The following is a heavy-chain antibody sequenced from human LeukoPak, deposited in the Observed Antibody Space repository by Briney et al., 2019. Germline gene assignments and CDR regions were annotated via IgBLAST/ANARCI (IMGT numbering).Heavy chain of an antibody. J-gene: IGHJ3*02. V-gene: IGHV5-51*01. CDR3: ARPAVPAAIGAVDI. Sequence: GESLKISCKASGYSSTNYWIGWVRQMPGKGLEWMGIIYPGDSDTRYSPSFQGQVTISADKSVSTAYLQWSSLKASDTAMHYCARPAVPAAIGAVDIWGQGTMVTVSS. CDR1: GYSSTNYW. D-gene: IGHD2-2*02. CDR2: IYPGDSDT.